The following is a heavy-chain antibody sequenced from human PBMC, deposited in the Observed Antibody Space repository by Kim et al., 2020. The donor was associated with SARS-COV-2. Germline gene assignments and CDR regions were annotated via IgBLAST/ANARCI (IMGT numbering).Heavy chain of an antibody. D-gene: IGHD3-3*01. V-gene: IGHV4-34*01. Sequence: SETLSLTCAVYGGSFSGYYWSWIRQPPGKGLEWIGEINHSGSTNYNPSLKSRVTISVDTSKNQFSLKLSSVTAADTAVYYCARGISGKSRDFWSGYYGYGFDYWGQGTLVTVSS. CDR3: ARGISGKSRDFWSGYYGYGFDY. CDR1: GGSFSGYY. J-gene: IGHJ4*02. CDR2: INHSGST.